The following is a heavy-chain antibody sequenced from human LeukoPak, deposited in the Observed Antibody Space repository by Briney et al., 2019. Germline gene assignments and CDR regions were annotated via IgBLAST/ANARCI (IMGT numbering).Heavy chain of an antibody. J-gene: IGHJ4*02. D-gene: IGHD4-11*01. CDR1: GFTFSSYE. CDR3: AVNYDLDC. CDR2: ISSSGRPI. Sequence: PGGSLRLSCAASGFTFSSYEMNWVRQAPGKGLEWVSYISSSGRPIYYAASLQGRFTISRGNAKNSLYLQMNSLRAEDTAVYYCAVNYDLDCWGQGTLVTVSS. V-gene: IGHV3-48*03.